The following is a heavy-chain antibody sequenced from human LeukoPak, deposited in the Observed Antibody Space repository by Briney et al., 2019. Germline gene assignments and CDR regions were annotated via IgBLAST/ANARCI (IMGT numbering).Heavy chain of an antibody. Sequence: GGSLRLSCAASGFTFSSYAMSWVRQAPGKGLEWVSAISGSGGSTYYADSVKGRFTISRDNSKNTLYLQMNSLRAEDTAVYYCAKDERNWNYNLASQTYDWGQGTLVTVSS. J-gene: IGHJ4*02. D-gene: IGHD1-7*01. CDR1: GFTFSSYA. V-gene: IGHV3-23*01. CDR3: AKDERNWNYNLASQTYD. CDR2: ISGSGGST.